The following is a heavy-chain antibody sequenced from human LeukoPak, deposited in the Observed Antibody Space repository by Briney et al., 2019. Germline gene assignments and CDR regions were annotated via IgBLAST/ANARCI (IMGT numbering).Heavy chain of an antibody. V-gene: IGHV3-30*03. CDR3: ARDKGSGSYYKFDY. CDR2: ISYDGSNK. D-gene: IGHD1-26*01. CDR1: GFTFSSYS. Sequence: GSLRLSCAASGFTFSSYSMNWVRQAPGKGLEWVAVISYDGSNKYYADSVKGRFTISRDNSKDTLYLQMNSLRADDTAVYYCARDKGSGSYYKFDYWGQGTLVTVSS. J-gene: IGHJ4*02.